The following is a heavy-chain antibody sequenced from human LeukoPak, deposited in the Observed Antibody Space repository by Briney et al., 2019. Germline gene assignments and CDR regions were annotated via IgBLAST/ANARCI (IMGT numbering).Heavy chain of an antibody. CDR1: GFTFSSYA. Sequence: PGGSLRHSCAASGFTFSSYAMSWVRQAPGKGLEWVSTITGSGGSTYHADSVKGRFTISRDNSKNTTFLQMNSLRAEDTAVYYCAKDLRGGSGYYYVSDSRDYRGQGTLVTVSS. CDR3: AKDLRGGSGYYYVSDSRDY. J-gene: IGHJ4*02. V-gene: IGHV3-23*01. CDR2: ITGSGGST. D-gene: IGHD3-22*01.